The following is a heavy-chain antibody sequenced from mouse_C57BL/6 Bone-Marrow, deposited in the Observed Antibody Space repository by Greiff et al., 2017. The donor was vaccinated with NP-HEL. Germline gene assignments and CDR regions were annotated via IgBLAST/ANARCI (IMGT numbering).Heavy chain of an antibody. V-gene: IGHV1-80*01. J-gene: IGHJ3*01. Sequence: VQLHQSGAELVKPGASVKISCKASGYAFSSYWMNWVKQRPGKGLEWIGQIYPGDGDTNYNGKFKGKATLTADKSSSTAYMQLSSLTAEDSAVYFCARDYGSSSWFAYWGQGTLVTVSA. CDR2: IYPGDGDT. D-gene: IGHD1-1*01. CDR1: GYAFSSYW. CDR3: ARDYGSSSWFAY.